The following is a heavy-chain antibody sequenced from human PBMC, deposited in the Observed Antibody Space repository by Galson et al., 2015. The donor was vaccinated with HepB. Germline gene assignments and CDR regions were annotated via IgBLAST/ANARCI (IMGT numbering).Heavy chain of an antibody. D-gene: IGHD3-16*01. CDR2: LYSGGST. CDR3: ARDWVGLDY. Sequence: SLRLSCAASGFSVSSNYMSWVRQAPGEGLEWVSVLYSGGSTYYADSVKGRFTISRDNSKNTLYLQMNNLRTEDTAVYYCARDWVGLDYWGQGTLVTVSS. J-gene: IGHJ4*02. V-gene: IGHV3-53*01. CDR1: GFSVSSNY.